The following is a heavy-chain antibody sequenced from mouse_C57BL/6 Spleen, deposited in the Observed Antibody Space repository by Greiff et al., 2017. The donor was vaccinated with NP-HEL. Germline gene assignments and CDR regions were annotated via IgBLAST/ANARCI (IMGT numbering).Heavy chain of an antibody. CDR3: TGGYDGAMDY. CDR1: GFTFSNYW. J-gene: IGHJ4*01. Sequence: EVQGVESGGGLVQPGGSMKLSCVASGFTFSNYWMNWVRQSPETGLEWVAQIRLKSDNYATHYAESVKGRFTISRDDSKSSVYLQMNNLRAEDTGIYYCTGGYDGAMDYWGQGTSVTVSS. V-gene: IGHV6-3*01. CDR2: IRLKSDNYAT. D-gene: IGHD2-2*01.